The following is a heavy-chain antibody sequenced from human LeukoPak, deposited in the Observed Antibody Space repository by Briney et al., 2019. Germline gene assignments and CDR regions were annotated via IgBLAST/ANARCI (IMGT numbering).Heavy chain of an antibody. J-gene: IGHJ4*02. CDR3: ARIWDIAVAGTGTPDY. D-gene: IGHD6-19*01. CDR2: INHSGST. V-gene: IGHV4-34*01. CDR1: GGSFSGYY. Sequence: SETLSLTCAVYGGSFSGYYWSWIRQPPGKGQEWIGEINHSGSTNYNPSLKSRVTISVDTSKNQFSLKLSSVTAADTAVYYCARIWDIAVAGTGTPDYWGQGTLVTVSS.